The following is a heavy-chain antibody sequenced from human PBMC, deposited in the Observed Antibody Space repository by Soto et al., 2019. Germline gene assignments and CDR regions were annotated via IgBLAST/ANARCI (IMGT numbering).Heavy chain of an antibody. Sequence: VKVSCKASGGTFSSYAISWVRQAPGQGLEWMGGIIPIFGTANYAQKFQGRVTITADKSTSTAYMELSSLRSEDTAVYYCARDPVVVPANADYYYYYYGMDVWGQGTTVTVSS. CDR2: IIPIFGTA. V-gene: IGHV1-69*06. J-gene: IGHJ6*02. D-gene: IGHD2-2*01. CDR3: ARDPVVVPANADYYYYYYGMDV. CDR1: GGTFSSYA.